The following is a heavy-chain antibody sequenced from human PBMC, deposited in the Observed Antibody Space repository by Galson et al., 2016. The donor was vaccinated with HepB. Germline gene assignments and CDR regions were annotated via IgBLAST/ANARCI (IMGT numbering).Heavy chain of an antibody. J-gene: IGHJ4*02. CDR2: ISFDGTNN. V-gene: IGHV3-30-3*01. CDR3: GTSNYYRGYVDY. D-gene: IGHD1-26*01. Sequence: SLRLSCATSGFTFTNYALHWVRQAPGKGLEWVAGISFDGTNNDYSASVKGRFTISRDNFKNTLYLQLNSLKTEDTAVYYCGTSNYYRGYVDYWGQGTLVTVSS. CDR1: GFTFTNYA.